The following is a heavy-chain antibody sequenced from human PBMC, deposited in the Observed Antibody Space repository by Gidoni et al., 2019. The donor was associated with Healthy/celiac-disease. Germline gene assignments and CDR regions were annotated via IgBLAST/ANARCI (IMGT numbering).Heavy chain of an antibody. CDR2: INHSGST. J-gene: IGHJ4*02. CDR3: ARGQYGGSYLGY. V-gene: IGHV4-34*01. Sequence: QVQLQQWGAGLLKPSETLSLTCAVYGGSFSGYYWSWIRQPPGKGLEWIGEINHSGSTNYNPSLKSRVTISVDTSKNQFSLKLSSVTAADTAVYYCARGQYGGSYLGYWGQGTLVTVSS. D-gene: IGHD1-26*01. CDR1: GGSFSGYY.